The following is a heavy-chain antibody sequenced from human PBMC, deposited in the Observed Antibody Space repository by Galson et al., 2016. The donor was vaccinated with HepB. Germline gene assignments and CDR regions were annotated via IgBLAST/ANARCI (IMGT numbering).Heavy chain of an antibody. Sequence: SLRLSCAASGFDFIHYAMHWVRQAPGKGLEWVAVISYEGSNKFYVDSVKVRFTISRDNSKNTLSLEMTGLKSEDTGVYYCAKDQEYELLNYFYALDVWGQGTTVIVSS. V-gene: IGHV3-30*18. J-gene: IGHJ6*02. D-gene: IGHD6-6*01. CDR1: GFDFIHYA. CDR3: AKDQEYELLNYFYALDV. CDR2: ISYEGSNK.